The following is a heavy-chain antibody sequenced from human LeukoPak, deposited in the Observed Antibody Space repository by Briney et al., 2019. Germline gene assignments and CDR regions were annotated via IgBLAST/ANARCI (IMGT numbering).Heavy chain of an antibody. V-gene: IGHV1-69*05. Sequence: ASVTVSCKASGGTFSSYAISWVRQAPGQGLEWMGGIIPIFGTANYAQKFQGRVTITTDESTSTAYMELRSLRSDDTAVYYCARGVAARPSFNWFDPWGQGTLVTVSS. CDR3: ARGVAARPSFNWFDP. J-gene: IGHJ5*02. CDR1: GGTFSSYA. D-gene: IGHD6-6*01. CDR2: IIPIFGTA.